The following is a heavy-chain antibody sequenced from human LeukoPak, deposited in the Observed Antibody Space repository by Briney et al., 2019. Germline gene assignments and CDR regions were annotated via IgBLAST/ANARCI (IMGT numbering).Heavy chain of an antibody. J-gene: IGHJ4*02. CDR3: ARDMGWAAAAGNSDY. CDR2: ISSSSSYI. V-gene: IGHV3-21*01. Sequence: GGSLRLSCVASGFTFNSYTMNWVRQAPGKGLEWVSSISSSSSYIYYADSVKGRFTISRDNAKNSLYLQMNSLRAEDTAVYYCARDMGWAAAAGNSDYWGQGTLVTVSS. CDR1: GFTFNSYT. D-gene: IGHD6-13*01.